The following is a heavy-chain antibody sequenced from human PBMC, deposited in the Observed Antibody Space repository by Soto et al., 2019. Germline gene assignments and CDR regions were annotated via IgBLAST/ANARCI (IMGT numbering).Heavy chain of an antibody. CDR3: ARAAPRYCSGRSCYSGRDY. J-gene: IGHJ4*02. CDR1: GGSFSGYY. V-gene: IGHV4-34*01. Sequence: QVQLQQWGAGLLKPSETLSLTCAVYGGSFSGYYWSWIRKLPGKGLVWIGEINHSGSTNYNPSLTSRVTIPADSSKNHFSLTLISATAACTAVYYCARAAPRYCSGRSCYSGRDYWCQGTVVTVSS. D-gene: IGHD2-15*01. CDR2: INHSGST.